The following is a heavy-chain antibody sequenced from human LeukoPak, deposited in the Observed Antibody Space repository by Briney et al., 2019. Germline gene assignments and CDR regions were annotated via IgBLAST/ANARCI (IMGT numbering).Heavy chain of an antibody. J-gene: IGHJ4*02. V-gene: IGHV4-39*07. CDR3: ARSNSNYLPFDY. D-gene: IGHD4-11*01. Sequence: SETLSLTCTVSGDSISSSTVYWSYIRQPPGKGLEWIGSIYYSGTSHYNPSLKSRLTISVDTSKKQFSLKLTSVTAADTAVYYCARSNSNYLPFDYWGQGTLVTVSS. CDR2: IYYSGTS. CDR1: GDSISSSTVY.